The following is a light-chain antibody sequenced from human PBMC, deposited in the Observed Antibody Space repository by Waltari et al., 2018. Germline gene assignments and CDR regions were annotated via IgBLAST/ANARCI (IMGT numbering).Light chain of an antibody. CDR3: QSYDTNIRV. V-gene: IGLV6-57*01. CDR2: DDN. J-gene: IGLJ3*02. Sequence: NFLLTQPHSVSASPGKTVTISCTRSSGSLVTNYVQWYQQRPGSSPSMIISDDNKRPSGFPDRSSGSIHSSSISASLAISGLKTEDEADYYCQSYDTNIRVFGGGTKLTVL. CDR1: SGSLVTNY.